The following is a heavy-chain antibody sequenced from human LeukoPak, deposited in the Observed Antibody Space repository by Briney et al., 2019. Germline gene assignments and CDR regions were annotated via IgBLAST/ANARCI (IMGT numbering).Heavy chain of an antibody. Sequence: GGSLSLSCAACGSTFSSYAMSWVRQAPARGLVWVSDISGSGGSTYYADTVKGRFTIPRDNSKNTLYLQMNRPRAEDTAVYYCATTRHNIWFGEFIDFDYWGEGNLVTVSP. V-gene: IGHV3-23*01. CDR3: ATTRHNIWFGEFIDFDY. D-gene: IGHD3-10*01. CDR2: ISGSGGST. J-gene: IGHJ4*02. CDR1: GSTFSSYA.